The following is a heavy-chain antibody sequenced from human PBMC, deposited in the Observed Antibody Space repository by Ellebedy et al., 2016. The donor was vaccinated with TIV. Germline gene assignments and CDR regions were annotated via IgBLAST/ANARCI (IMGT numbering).Heavy chain of an antibody. V-gene: IGHV3-9*01. CDR3: ARDQWLVPHDY. D-gene: IGHD6-19*01. J-gene: IGHJ4*02. Sequence: SLKISCAASGFTFDDYGMHWVRQAPGKGLEWVSGISWNSGSIGYADSVKGRFTISRDNAKNSLYLQMNSLRAEDTAVYYCARDQWLVPHDYWGQGTLVTVSS. CDR2: ISWNSGSI. CDR1: GFTFDDYG.